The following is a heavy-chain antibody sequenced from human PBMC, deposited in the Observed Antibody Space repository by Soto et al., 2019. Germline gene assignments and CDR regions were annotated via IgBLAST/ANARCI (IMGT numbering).Heavy chain of an antibody. CDR2: IIPIFGTA. Sequence: QVQLVQSGAEVKKPGSSVKVSCKASGGTFSSYAISWVRQAPGQGLEWMGGIIPIFGTANYAQKFQGRVTITADESTSTAYMELSSLRSEDTAVYYCRYDSSCYYYAHSDFDYWGQGTLVTVSS. CDR1: GGTFSSYA. CDR3: RYDSSCYYYAHSDFDY. J-gene: IGHJ4*02. D-gene: IGHD3-22*01. V-gene: IGHV1-69*01.